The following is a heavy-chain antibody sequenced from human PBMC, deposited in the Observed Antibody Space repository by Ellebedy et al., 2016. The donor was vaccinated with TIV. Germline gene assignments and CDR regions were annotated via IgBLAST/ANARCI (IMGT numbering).Heavy chain of an antibody. V-gene: IGHV4-39*01. J-gene: IGHJ3*02. CDR2: IYYTGST. D-gene: IGHD3-16*01. Sequence: SETLSLTXTVSGGSISSSSYYWAWIRQSPGRGLEWIGSIYYTGSTNYNPSLKSRVTISADTSKNQFSLKVRSATAADTAVYYCATSRGARSFDAFAIWGQGTMVTVSS. CDR3: ATSRGARSFDAFAI. CDR1: GGSISSSSYY.